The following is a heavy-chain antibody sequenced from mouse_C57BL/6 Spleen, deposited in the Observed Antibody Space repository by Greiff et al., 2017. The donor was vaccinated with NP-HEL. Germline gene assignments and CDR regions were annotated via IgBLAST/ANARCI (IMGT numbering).Heavy chain of an antibody. CDR1: GYSITSGYY. V-gene: IGHV3-6*01. D-gene: IGHD2-3*01. Sequence: EVQLQESGPGLVKPSPSLSLTCSVTGYSITSGYYWNWIRQFPGNKLEWMGYISYDGSNNYNPSLKNRISITRDTSKNQFFLKLNSVTTEDTATYYCARERDGYPFDYWGQGTTLTVSS. CDR2: ISYDGSN. CDR3: ARERDGYPFDY. J-gene: IGHJ2*01.